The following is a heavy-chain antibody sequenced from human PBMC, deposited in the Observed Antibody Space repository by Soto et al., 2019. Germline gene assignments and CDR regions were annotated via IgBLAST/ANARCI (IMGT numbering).Heavy chain of an antibody. V-gene: IGHV3-74*01. CDR2: INGGGSST. D-gene: IGHD3-16*01. J-gene: IGHJ4*02. Sequence: GGSLRLSCAASGFTFSSYWMHWVRQAPGKGLVWVSRINGGGSSTNYADSVKGRFTISRDNAKNTLYLRMNSLRAEDTAVYYCARGFGGGHNDFWGQGTLVTVSS. CDR1: GFTFSSYW. CDR3: ARGFGGGHNDF.